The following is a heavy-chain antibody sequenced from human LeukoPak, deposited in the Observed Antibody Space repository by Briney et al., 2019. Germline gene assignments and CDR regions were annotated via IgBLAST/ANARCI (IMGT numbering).Heavy chain of an antibody. Sequence: ASVKVSCKASGYTFTSYYTHWVRQAPGQGLEWMGIINPSGGSTSYAQKFQGRVTMTRDMSTSTVYMELSSLRSEDTAVYYCARDSLGTTSDYWGQGTLVTVSS. CDR1: GYTFTSYY. D-gene: IGHD1-1*01. CDR2: INPSGGST. V-gene: IGHV1-46*01. J-gene: IGHJ4*02. CDR3: ARDSLGTTSDY.